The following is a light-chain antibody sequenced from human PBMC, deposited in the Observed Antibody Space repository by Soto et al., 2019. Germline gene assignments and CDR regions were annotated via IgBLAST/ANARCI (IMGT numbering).Light chain of an antibody. J-gene: IGKJ1*01. CDR2: GAS. V-gene: IGKV3-15*01. Sequence: EIVMTQSPDTLSVSPGERATLSCRASQSVSNNLAWYHQKPGQAPRLLIFGASTRATGIPARFSGSGSGTEFTLSISSLQSEDFAVYYCRQYNDWWTFGQGTKVEIK. CDR1: QSVSNN. CDR3: RQYNDWWT.